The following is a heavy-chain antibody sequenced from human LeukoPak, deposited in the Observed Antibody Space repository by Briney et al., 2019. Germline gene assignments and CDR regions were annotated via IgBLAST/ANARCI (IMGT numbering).Heavy chain of an antibody. Sequence: GGSLRLSCVGSGITFDAYAMHWVRQAPGKGLEWVSGISWNSGSIGYADSVKGRFTISRDNAKNSLYLQMNSLRAEDTALYYCAKDISYDSSGYYYRSGAFDIWGQGTMVTVSS. CDR1: GITFDAYA. J-gene: IGHJ3*02. CDR2: ISWNSGSI. D-gene: IGHD3-22*01. V-gene: IGHV3-9*01. CDR3: AKDISYDSSGYYYRSGAFDI.